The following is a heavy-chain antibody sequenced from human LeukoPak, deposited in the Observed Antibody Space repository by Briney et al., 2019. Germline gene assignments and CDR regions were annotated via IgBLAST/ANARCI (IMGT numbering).Heavy chain of an antibody. CDR2: IKQDGSEK. Sequence: GGSLRLSCAASGFTFSTYWMSWVRQAPGKGLEWVANIKQDGSEKYYVDSVKGRFTISRDNAKNSPYLQMNSLRAEDTAMYYCARDSAGNDYWGQGTLVTVSS. CDR1: GFTFSTYW. CDR3: ARDSAGNDY. J-gene: IGHJ4*02. V-gene: IGHV3-7*01. D-gene: IGHD6-13*01.